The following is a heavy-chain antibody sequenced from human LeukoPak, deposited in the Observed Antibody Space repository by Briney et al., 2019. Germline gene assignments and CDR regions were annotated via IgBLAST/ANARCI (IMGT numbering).Heavy chain of an antibody. CDR3: ARGLNDIY. V-gene: IGHV4-4*07. J-gene: IGHJ4*02. D-gene: IGHD2-8*01. CDR2: IFTSWSA. CDR1: GDSINNYY. Sequence: PSETLSLTCTVSGDSINNYYWNWIWQPAGKGLEWIGRIFTSWSANYNPSPKSRVTISVDTSKNQFSLNLYSVTAADTGVYYCARGLNDIYWGQGILVSVSS.